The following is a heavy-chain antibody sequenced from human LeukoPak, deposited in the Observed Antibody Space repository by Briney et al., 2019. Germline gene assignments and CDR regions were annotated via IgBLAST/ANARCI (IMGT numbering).Heavy chain of an antibody. CDR2: ISGSGGST. CDR3: AKVGDYVWGSYRCFDY. Sequence: GGSLRLSCAASGFTFSSYAMSWVRQAPGKGLEWVSAISGSGGSTYHADSVKGRFTISRDNSKNTLYLQMNSLRAEDTAVYYCAKVGDYVWGSYRCFDYWGQGTLVTVSS. V-gene: IGHV3-23*01. D-gene: IGHD3-16*02. J-gene: IGHJ4*02. CDR1: GFTFSSYA.